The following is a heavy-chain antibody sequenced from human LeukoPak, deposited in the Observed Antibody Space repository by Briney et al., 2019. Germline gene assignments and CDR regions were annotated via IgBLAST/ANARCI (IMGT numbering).Heavy chain of an antibody. CDR2: IQPDGSEQ. V-gene: IGHV3-7*01. D-gene: IGHD3-16*01. CDR3: ATQSYAKFDP. J-gene: IGHJ5*02. Sequence: GGSLRLSCAASGFTFSSYSMNWVRQAPGKGLEWVGNIQPDGSEQYPVDSVKGRFTISRDNAKNSLFLQMNSLRVEDTAVYYCATQSYAKFDPWGQGTLVTVSS. CDR1: GFTFSSYS.